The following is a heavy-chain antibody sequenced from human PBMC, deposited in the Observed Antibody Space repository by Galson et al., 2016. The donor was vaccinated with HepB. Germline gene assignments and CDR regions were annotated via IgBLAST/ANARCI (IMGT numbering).Heavy chain of an antibody. CDR2: IKQGGTEK. D-gene: IGHD3-22*01. J-gene: IGHJ4*02. CDR1: GFTFSNYW. V-gene: IGHV3-7*01. CDR3: ARMGPYYYDRDY. Sequence: SLRLSCAASGFTFSNYWMSWVRQAPGKGLEWVANIKQGGTEKYYVDSVKGRFTISRDNAKNSLYLQMNSLRADDTAVYYCARMGPYYYDRDYWGQGTRVTVSS.